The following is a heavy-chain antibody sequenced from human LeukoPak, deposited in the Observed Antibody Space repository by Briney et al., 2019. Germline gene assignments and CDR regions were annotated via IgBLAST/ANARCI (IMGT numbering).Heavy chain of an antibody. CDR1: GFTFSSYE. CDR2: ITSSGSTI. D-gene: IGHD6-6*01. CDR3: ARDTLADRMELDY. J-gene: IGHJ4*02. Sequence: TGGSLRLSCAASGFTFSSYEMNWVRQAPGRGLEWISHITSSGSTIYYADSVKGRFTISRDNAKNSLSLQMDSLRAEDTAVYYCARDTLADRMELDYWGQGTLVTVSS. V-gene: IGHV3-48*03.